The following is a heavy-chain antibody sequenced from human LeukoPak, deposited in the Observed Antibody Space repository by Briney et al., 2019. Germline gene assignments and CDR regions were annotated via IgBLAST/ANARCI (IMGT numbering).Heavy chain of an antibody. V-gene: IGHV3-23*01. Sequence: GGSLRLSCAASGFTFSSYAMSWVRQAPGEGLEWVTGISGSGSGTYYPDSVKGRFTISRDNSKNTLYLQMNSVRAEDTAVYYCAKGGIAAAGTSFYFDYWGQGTLVTVSS. J-gene: IGHJ4*02. CDR1: GFTFSSYA. CDR2: ISGSGSGT. D-gene: IGHD6-13*01. CDR3: AKGGIAAAGTSFYFDY.